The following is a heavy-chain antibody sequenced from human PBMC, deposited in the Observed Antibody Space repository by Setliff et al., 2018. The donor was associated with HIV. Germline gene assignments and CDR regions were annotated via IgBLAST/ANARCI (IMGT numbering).Heavy chain of an antibody. CDR1: GGSFSGYY. CDR2: INHSGST. V-gene: IGHV4-34*01. J-gene: IGHJ4*02. D-gene: IGHD1-26*01. CDR3: ARGHGVYSGSYLAVYFDY. Sequence: SETLSLTCAVYGGSFSGYYWSWIRQPPGKGLEWIGEINHSGSTNYKPSLKSRVTISVDMSKNQVSLKVSSVTAADTAVYYCARGHGVYSGSYLAVYFDYWGQGTLVTGSS.